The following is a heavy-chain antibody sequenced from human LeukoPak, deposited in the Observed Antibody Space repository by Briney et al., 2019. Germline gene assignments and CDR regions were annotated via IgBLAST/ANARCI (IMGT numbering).Heavy chain of an antibody. Sequence: SVKVSCKASGFTFTSSAMQWVRQARGQRLEWIGWIVVGSGNTNYAQKFQERVTITRDMSTSTAYMELSSLRSDDTAVYYCARANPLGDPIFDYWGQGTLVTVSS. J-gene: IGHJ4*02. CDR1: GFTFTSSA. D-gene: IGHD4-17*01. CDR2: IVVGSGNT. CDR3: ARANPLGDPIFDY. V-gene: IGHV1-58*02.